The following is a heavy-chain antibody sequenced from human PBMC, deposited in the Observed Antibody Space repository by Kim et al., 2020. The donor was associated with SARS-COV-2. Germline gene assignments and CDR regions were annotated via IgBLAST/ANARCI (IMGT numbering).Heavy chain of an antibody. J-gene: IGHJ6*02. CDR3: ARDRDLIVATSRGLDV. V-gene: IGHV1-46*01. D-gene: IGHD5-12*01. Sequence: RKFKGRVTLTRDTSTSTVYMELRSLRSEDTAVYYCARDRDLIVATSRGLDVWGQGTMVTVSS.